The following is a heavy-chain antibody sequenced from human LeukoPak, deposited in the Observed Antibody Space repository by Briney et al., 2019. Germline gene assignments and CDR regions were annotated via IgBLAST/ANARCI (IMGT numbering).Heavy chain of an antibody. CDR1: GFGFSGTW. Sequence: GGSLRLSCAASGFGFSGTWMSWVRQAPGKGLEWAGRIKSKSAGGTTDYAAPVQGRFTISRDDSKNTIYLQMDSLKTEDTAVYSCTADRYGSGSYYLAFWGQGTLVTVSS. J-gene: IGHJ4*02. V-gene: IGHV3-15*01. CDR3: TADRYGSGSYYLAF. D-gene: IGHD3-10*01. CDR2: IKSKSAGGTT.